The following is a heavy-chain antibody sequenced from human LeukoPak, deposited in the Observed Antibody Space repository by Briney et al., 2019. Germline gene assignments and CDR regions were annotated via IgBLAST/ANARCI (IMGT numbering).Heavy chain of an antibody. CDR3: AKGSGSSCDTALDY. CDR2: ISGSGGNT. D-gene: IGHD2-2*02. J-gene: IGHJ4*02. V-gene: IGHV3-23*01. Sequence: GGSLRLSCAASGFTFSSYAINWVRQAPGKGLEWVSCISGSGGNTYYADSVNGRFTISRDNSKDTLYLQMNSLRAEDTAVYSCAKGSGSSCDTALDYWGQGTLVTVSS. CDR1: GFTFSSYA.